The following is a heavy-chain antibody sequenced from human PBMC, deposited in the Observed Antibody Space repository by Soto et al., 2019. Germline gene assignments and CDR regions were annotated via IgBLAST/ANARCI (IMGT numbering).Heavy chain of an antibody. CDR2: ISGNGVTA. J-gene: IGHJ3*02. Sequence: EVQLLESGGALVQPGGSLRLSCAASEFTFSSYVMSWVRQAPGKGLEWVSSISGNGVTAYYADSVKGRFTVSRDSSKNTLSLQMNSLRAEDTAVYYCAKDLADLLSGDAFDIWGQGTMVTVSS. CDR1: EFTFSSYV. V-gene: IGHV3-23*01. CDR3: AKDLADLLSGDAFDI. D-gene: IGHD1-26*01.